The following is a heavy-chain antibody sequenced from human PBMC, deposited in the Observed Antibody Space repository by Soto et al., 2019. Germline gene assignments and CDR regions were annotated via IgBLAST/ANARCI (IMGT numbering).Heavy chain of an antibody. D-gene: IGHD6-19*01. V-gene: IGHV3-30-3*01. CDR2: ISHDGSNK. CDR1: GFAFSSNA. Sequence: GGSLRLSCAASGFAFSSNAMHWVRQAPGKGLEWVAVISHDGSNKYNADSVKGRFTISRDNSKNTLYLQMNSPRDEDTAVYYCARDEGSGRPLDYWGQGTLVTVSS. CDR3: ARDEGSGRPLDY. J-gene: IGHJ4*02.